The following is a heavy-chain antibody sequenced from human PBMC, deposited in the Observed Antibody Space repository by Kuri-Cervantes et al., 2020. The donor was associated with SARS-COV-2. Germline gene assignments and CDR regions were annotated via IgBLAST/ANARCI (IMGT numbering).Heavy chain of an antibody. V-gene: IGHV1-24*01. J-gene: IGHJ5*02. CDR1: GYTLTELS. CDR2: FDPEDGET. Sequence: ASVKVSCKVSGYTLTELSMHWVRRAPGKGLEWMGGFDPEDGETIYAQKFQGRVTVTEDTSTDTAYMELSSLRSEDTAVYYCATSRIVGAPDWFDPWGQGTLVTVSS. CDR3: ATSRIVGAPDWFDP. D-gene: IGHD1-26*01.